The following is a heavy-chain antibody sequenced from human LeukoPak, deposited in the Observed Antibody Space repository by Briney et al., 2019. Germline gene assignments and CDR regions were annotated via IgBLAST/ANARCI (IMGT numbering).Heavy chain of an antibody. V-gene: IGHV3-23*01. D-gene: IGHD6-19*01. CDR2: ISGSGGST. CDR3: ALSSAVTYYFDY. Sequence: GGSLRLSCAASGFTFSSYAMSWVRQAPGKGLEWVSAISGSGGSTYYADSVKGRFTISRDNSKNTLYLQMNSLRAEDTAVYYCALSSAVTYYFDYWGQGTLDTVSS. CDR1: GFTFSSYA. J-gene: IGHJ4*02.